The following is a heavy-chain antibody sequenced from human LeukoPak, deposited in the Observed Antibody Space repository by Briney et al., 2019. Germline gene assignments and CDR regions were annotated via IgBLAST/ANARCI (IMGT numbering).Heavy chain of an antibody. V-gene: IGHV1-2*02. CDR3: ARDQNYFDTTAYYGMDC. D-gene: IGHD3-22*01. CDR2: INPNSGAT. J-gene: IGHJ4*02. Sequence: ASVTVSFKASAYGFSGYYIHWVRQAPGQGLEWMGWINPNSGATNYAQKFQGTVTMTRDTSTSTAYMELSRLRSDDTAVYYCARDQNYFDTTAYYGMDCWGQGTLVTVSS. CDR1: AYGFSGYY.